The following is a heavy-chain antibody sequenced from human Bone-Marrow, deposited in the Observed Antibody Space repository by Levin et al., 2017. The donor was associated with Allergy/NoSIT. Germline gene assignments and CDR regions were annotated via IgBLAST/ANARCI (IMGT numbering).Heavy chain of an antibody. CDR3: ARHDDILTGYHEGWFDP. CDR1: GVSISSSDNY. V-gene: IGHV4-39*01. Sequence: SCAVSGVSISSSDNYWGWIRQPPGKGLEWIGTVYHSGATYYSPSLSSRVTISVDTDKNHFSLELTSVTAADTAVYYCARHDDILTGYHEGWFDPWGQGTLVTVSS. D-gene: IGHD3-9*01. CDR2: VYHSGAT. J-gene: IGHJ5*02.